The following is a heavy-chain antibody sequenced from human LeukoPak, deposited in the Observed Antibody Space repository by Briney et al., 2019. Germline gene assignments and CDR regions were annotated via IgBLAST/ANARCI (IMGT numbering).Heavy chain of an antibody. CDR2: ISGTSGRT. CDR1: GFTFSDHA. CDR3: AKDGYTSSWYPSIYFYMDV. Sequence: LTGGSLRLSCAASGFTFSDHAMGWVRQAPGTGLQWVSTISGTSGRTYYADSVKGRFTVSRDNSKNTLSLQMNSLRAEDTAVYYCAKDGYTSSWYPSIYFYMDVWGKGTTVTVSS. J-gene: IGHJ6*03. V-gene: IGHV3-23*01. D-gene: IGHD6-13*01.